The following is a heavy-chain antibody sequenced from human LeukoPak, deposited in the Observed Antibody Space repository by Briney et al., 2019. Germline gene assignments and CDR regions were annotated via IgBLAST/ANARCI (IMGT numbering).Heavy chain of an antibody. Sequence: NTSQTLSLTCTVPGGSISSGSYYWSWIRQPAGKGLEWIGRIYTSGSTNYNPSLKSRVTISVDTSKNQFSLKLSSVTAADTAVYYCAREFRSTLDRYFDLWGRGTLVTVSS. V-gene: IGHV4-61*02. D-gene: IGHD1-14*01. CDR2: IYTSGST. CDR3: AREFRSTLDRYFDL. J-gene: IGHJ2*01. CDR1: GGSISSGSYY.